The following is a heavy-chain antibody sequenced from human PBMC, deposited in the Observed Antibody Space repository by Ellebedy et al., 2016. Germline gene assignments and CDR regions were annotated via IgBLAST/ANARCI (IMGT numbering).Heavy chain of an antibody. CDR3: ARERGFRGTWFDP. V-gene: IGHV1-69*04. D-gene: IGHD3-10*01. J-gene: IGHJ5*02. CDR2: IIPILGIA. CDR1: GGTFSSYA. Sequence: ASVKVSCKASGGTFSSYAISWVRQAPGQGLEWMGRIIPILGIANYAQKFQGRVTITRDTSASTAYMELSSLRSEDTAVYYCARERGFRGTWFDPWGQGTLVTVSS.